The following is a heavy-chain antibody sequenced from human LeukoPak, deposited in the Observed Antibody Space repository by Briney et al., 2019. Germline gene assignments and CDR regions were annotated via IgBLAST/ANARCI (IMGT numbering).Heavy chain of an antibody. CDR1: GVSISSSNSY. D-gene: IGHD3/OR15-3a*01. V-gene: IGHV4-39*01. Sequence: SETLSLTCTVSGVSISSSNSYWGWIRRPPGKGLEWIGSIYYTGNTYYNASLKSRVTISIDTSKNQISLRLTSVTATDTAMYYCARQTGSGLFTLPGGQGTLVTVSS. CDR2: IYYTGNT. CDR3: ARQTGSGLFTLP. J-gene: IGHJ4*02.